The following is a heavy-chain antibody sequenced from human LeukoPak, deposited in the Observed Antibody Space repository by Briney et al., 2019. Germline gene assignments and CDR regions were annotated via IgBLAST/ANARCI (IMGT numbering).Heavy chain of an antibody. J-gene: IGHJ4*02. CDR1: GFTFSSYS. Sequence: PGGSLRLSCAASGFTFSSYSMNWVRQAPGKGLEWVSAISGSGGSTYYADSVKGRFTISRDNSKNTLYLQMNSLRAEDTAVYYCAKDPTLWSPKTFDYWGQGTLVTVSS. V-gene: IGHV3-23*01. CDR3: AKDPTLWSPKTFDY. CDR2: ISGSGGST. D-gene: IGHD3-10*01.